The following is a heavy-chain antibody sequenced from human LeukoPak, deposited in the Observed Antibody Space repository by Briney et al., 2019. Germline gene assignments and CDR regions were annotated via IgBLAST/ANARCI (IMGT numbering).Heavy chain of an antibody. CDR1: GGSITSYY. CDR2: ISSSGST. CDR3: ARESDLSHYDRTDY. Sequence: KPSETLSLTCTVSGGSITSYYWSWIRQPAGKGLEWIGRISSSGSTTYNPTLKSRVTISADTSKNQLSLKLNSVTAADTAVYHCARESDLSHYDRTDYWGQGTLVTVSS. V-gene: IGHV4-4*07. D-gene: IGHD3-22*01. J-gene: IGHJ4*02.